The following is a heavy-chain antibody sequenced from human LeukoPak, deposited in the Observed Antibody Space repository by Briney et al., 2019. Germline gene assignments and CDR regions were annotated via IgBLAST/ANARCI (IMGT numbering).Heavy chain of an antibody. CDR1: GFTFSSYW. CDR3: ARALEVLRYFDWLFPFDY. CDR2: MKQDGSEK. Sequence: GGSLRLSCAASGFTFSSYWMSWVRQAPGKGLEWVANMKQDGSEKYYVDSVKGRFTISRDNAKNSLYLQMNSLRAEDTAVYYCARALEVLRYFDWLFPFDYWGQGTLVTVSS. D-gene: IGHD3-9*01. J-gene: IGHJ4*02. V-gene: IGHV3-7*01.